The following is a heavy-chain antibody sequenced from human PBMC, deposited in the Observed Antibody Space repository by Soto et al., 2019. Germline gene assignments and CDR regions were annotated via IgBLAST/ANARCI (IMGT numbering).Heavy chain of an antibody. CDR1: GFTFSDYY. J-gene: IGHJ6*03. V-gene: IGHV3-11*01. Sequence: PGGSLRLSCAASGFTFSDYYMSWIRQAPGKGLEWVSYISSSGSTIYYADSVKGRFTTSRDNAKNSLYLQMDSLRAEDAAVYYCARGYNWNPSYYIDVWGKGTTVTVSS. CDR2: ISSSGSTI. CDR3: ARGYNWNPSYYIDV. D-gene: IGHD1-20*01.